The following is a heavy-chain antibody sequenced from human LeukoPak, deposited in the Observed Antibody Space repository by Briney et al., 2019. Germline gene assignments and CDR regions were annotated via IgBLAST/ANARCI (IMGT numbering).Heavy chain of an antibody. CDR3: AKAAPYYDFWSGPDPNWFDP. CDR2: ISGSGGST. Sequence: GGSLRLSCAASGFTFSSYSMNWVRQAPGKGLEWVSAISGSGGSTYYADSVKGRFTISRDNSKNTLYLQMNSLRAEDTAVYYCAKAAPYYDFWSGPDPNWFDPWGQGTLVTVSS. V-gene: IGHV3-23*01. J-gene: IGHJ5*02. CDR1: GFTFSSYS. D-gene: IGHD3-3*01.